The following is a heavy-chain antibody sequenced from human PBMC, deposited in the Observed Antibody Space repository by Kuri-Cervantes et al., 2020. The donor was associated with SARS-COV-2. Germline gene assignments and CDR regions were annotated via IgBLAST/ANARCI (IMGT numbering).Heavy chain of an antibody. D-gene: IGHD6-13*01. CDR3: VKSLRALPAPGDY. Sequence: GGTLRLSCAASGFTFSSYSMNWVRQAPGKGLEWVSYISSSSSTIYYADSVKGRFTISRDNVKESLSLQMNSLRLEDTAVYYCVKSLRALPAPGDYWGQGTLVTVSS. CDR2: ISSSSSTI. V-gene: IGHV3-48*01. CDR1: GFTFSSYS. J-gene: IGHJ4*02.